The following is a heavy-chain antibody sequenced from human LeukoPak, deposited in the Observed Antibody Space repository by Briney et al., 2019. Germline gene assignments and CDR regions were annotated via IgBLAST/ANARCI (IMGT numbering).Heavy chain of an antibody. J-gene: IGHJ4*02. D-gene: IGHD6-19*01. CDR2: IYSGGST. V-gene: IGHV3-53*01. CDR3: ARDTGYSSGFDY. CDR1: GFTVSSNY. Sequence: GGSLRLFCAASGFTVSSNYMSWVRQAPGKGLGWVSVIYSGGSTYYADSVKGRFTISRDNSKNTLYLQMNSLRAEDAAVYYCARDTGYSSGFDYWGQGTLVTVSS.